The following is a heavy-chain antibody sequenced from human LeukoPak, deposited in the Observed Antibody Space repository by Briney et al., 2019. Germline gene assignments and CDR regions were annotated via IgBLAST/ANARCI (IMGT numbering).Heavy chain of an antibody. CDR1: GFTFSNAW. D-gene: IGHD6-13*01. CDR3: ALLGSWYLYYYYGMDV. Sequence: GGSLRLSCAASGFTFSNAWMSWVRQAPGKGLEWVGRIKSKTDGGTTDYAAPVKGRFTISRDNAKNSLYLQMNSLRAEDTAVYYCALLGSWYLYYYYGMDVWGQGTTVTVSS. J-gene: IGHJ6*02. V-gene: IGHV3-15*01. CDR2: IKSKTDGGTT.